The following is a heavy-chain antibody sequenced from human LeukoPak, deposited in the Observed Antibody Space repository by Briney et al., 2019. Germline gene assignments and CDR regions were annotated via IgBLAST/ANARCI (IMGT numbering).Heavy chain of an antibody. V-gene: IGHV4-39*01. CDR2: IYYSGST. D-gene: IGHD3-3*02. Sequence: SSETLSLTCTVSGGSISSSSYYWGWIRQPPGKGLEWIGSIYYSGSTYYNPSLKSRVTISVDTSKNQFSLKLSSVTAADTAVYYCARPLAIFAYAFDIWGQGAMVTVST. J-gene: IGHJ3*02. CDR3: ARPLAIFAYAFDI. CDR1: GGSISSSSYY.